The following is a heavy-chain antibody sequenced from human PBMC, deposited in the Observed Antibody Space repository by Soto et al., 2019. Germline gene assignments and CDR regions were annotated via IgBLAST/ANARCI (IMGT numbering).Heavy chain of an antibody. CDR3: ARDNGPALSSSPQKYYYSMDV. Sequence: QVQVVESGGGVVQPGRSLRVSCAASGYTCSSYGMHWVRQAPGKGLEWVAIIWYDGSNKYYADSVKGRFTISRDNSKNTLYLQMNSLRAEDTAVYYCARDNGPALSSSPQKYYYSMDVCGKGTTVTVSS. CDR2: IWYDGSNK. CDR1: GYTCSSYG. V-gene: IGHV3-33*01. D-gene: IGHD6-6*01. J-gene: IGHJ6*03.